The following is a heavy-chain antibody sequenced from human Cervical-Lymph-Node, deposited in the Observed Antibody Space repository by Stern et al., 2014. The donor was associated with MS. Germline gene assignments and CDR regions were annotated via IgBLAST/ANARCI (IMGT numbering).Heavy chain of an antibody. V-gene: IGHV1-69*01. D-gene: IGHD3-3*01. J-gene: IGHJ5*02. CDR1: GGPFSLYA. CDR2: IVPIFGTT. Sequence: QLVQSGAEVKRPGSSVKVSCRASGGPFSLYAISWVRQAPGQGLEWIGGIVPIFGTTNIAQDFQDRVTMTADDSTKTAYMELSSLRSEDTAVYYCARGSGSYDFSGWFDPWGQGTLVTVSS. CDR3: ARGSGSYDFSGWFDP.